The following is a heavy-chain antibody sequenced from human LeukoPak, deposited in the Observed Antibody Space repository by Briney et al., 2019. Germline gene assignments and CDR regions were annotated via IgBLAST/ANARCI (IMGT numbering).Heavy chain of an antibody. Sequence: SETLSLTCTVSGGSISSNNYYWGWIRQPPGKGLEWIGSIYYGGYTYYNPSLKSRVTISVDTSKNQFSLKLSSVNAADTAIYYCQSRFLEWLLDYWGQGTLVTVSS. D-gene: IGHD3-3*01. CDR2: IYYGGYT. CDR1: GGSISSNNYY. J-gene: IGHJ4*02. V-gene: IGHV4-39*01. CDR3: QSRFLEWLLDY.